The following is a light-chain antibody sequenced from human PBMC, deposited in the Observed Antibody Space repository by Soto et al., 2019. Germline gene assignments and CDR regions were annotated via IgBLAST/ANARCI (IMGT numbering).Light chain of an antibody. CDR2: GAS. Sequence: EIVLTQSPGTLSLSPGERATLSCRASQSVSSNLAWYQQKPAQAPRLLIYGASTRATDIPTRFSGSGSGTEFTLTISSLQSEDFAVYYCQQYNNWPQTFGQGTKVDIK. J-gene: IGKJ1*01. CDR3: QQYNNWPQT. CDR1: QSVSSN. V-gene: IGKV3-15*01.